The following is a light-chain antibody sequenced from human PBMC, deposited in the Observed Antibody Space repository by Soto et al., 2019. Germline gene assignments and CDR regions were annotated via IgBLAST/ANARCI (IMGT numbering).Light chain of an antibody. V-gene: IGKV3-20*01. CDR3: QQYDSSSWT. J-gene: IGKJ1*01. CDR2: GAS. Sequence: EIVLTQSPGTLSLSPGERATLSCRASQSVGSSYLVWYQQKPGQAPRLLIYGASSRATGIPDRFSGSGSGTDFTLTITRLEPEDFAVYYCQQYDSSSWTFGQGTKVEIK. CDR1: QSVGSSY.